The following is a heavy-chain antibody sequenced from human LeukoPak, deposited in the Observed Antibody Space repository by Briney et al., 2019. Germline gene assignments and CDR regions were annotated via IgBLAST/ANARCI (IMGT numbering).Heavy chain of an antibody. J-gene: IGHJ6*02. CDR1: GFTFSSYW. Sequence: SRGSLRLSCAASGFTFSSYWMHWVRQAPGKGLVWVSRLDWYGSTTNYADSVKGRFTISRDNAKNTLYLQMNSLRAEDTAVYYCGRRCTGGSCSQYGMDVWGQGTTVTVSS. V-gene: IGHV3-74*01. CDR2: LDWYGSTT. CDR3: GRRCTGGSCSQYGMDV. D-gene: IGHD2-15*01.